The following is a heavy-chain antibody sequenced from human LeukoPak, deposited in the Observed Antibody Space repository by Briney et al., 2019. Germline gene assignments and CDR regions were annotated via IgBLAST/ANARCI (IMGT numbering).Heavy chain of an antibody. CDR2: ISSDGSST. V-gene: IGHV3-74*01. Sequence: PGGSLRLSCAASGFTVSSYGMHWVRQAPGKGLVWVSRISSDGSSTIYADSVKGRFTIARDNAENSLYLQMNSLSAEDTAVYYCARFRGSNGMDDWGQGTSVTVSS. CDR3: ARFRGSNGMDD. CDR1: GFTVSSYG. J-gene: IGHJ6*02.